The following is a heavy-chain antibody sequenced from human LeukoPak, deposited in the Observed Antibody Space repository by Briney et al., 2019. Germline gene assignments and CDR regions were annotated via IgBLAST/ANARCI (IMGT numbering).Heavy chain of an antibody. CDR2: IYYSGST. D-gene: IGHD1-14*01. Sequence: SETLSLTCTVSGGSISSYYWSWLRQTPGKGLEWIGYIYYSGSTNYNPSLKSRVTISVDTSKNQFSLKLSSVTAAATAVYYGARGYNPHDAFDIWGQGTMVTVSS. CDR1: GGSISSYY. CDR3: ARGYNPHDAFDI. V-gene: IGHV4-59*01. J-gene: IGHJ3*02.